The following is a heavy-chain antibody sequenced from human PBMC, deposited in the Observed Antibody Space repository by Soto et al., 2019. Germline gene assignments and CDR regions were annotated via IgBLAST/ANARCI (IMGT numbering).Heavy chain of an antibody. J-gene: IGHJ4*02. Sequence: PGGSLRLSCAASGFPFSSYGMSLVRQAPGKGLEWVSAISVSGGSTYYADSVKGRFTISRDNSKNTLYLQMNSLRAEDTAVYYCAKASAPGGNDFPLWFWGQGTLVTVSS. CDR2: ISVSGGST. CDR3: AKASAPGGNDFPLWF. V-gene: IGHV3-23*01. CDR1: GFPFSSYG. D-gene: IGHD1-1*01.